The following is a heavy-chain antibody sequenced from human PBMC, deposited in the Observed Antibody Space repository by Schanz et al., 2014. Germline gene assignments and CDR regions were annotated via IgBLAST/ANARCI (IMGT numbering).Heavy chain of an antibody. D-gene: IGHD6-19*01. CDR1: GFIFSAYT. J-gene: IGHJ4*02. CDR3: ARDLISSGWYG. CDR2: ISGSGGST. Sequence: EVQLLESGGGLVQPGGSLRLSCAASGFIFSAYTMNWVRQAPGKGLEWVSAISGSGGSTVYADSVKGRFTISRDNAKNSLYLQMNSLRVEDTAVYYCARDLISSGWYGWGQGTLVTVSS. V-gene: IGHV3-23*01.